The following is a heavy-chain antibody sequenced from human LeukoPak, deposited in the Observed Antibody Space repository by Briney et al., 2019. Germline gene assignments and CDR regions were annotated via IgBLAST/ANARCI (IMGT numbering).Heavy chain of an antibody. Sequence: SETLSLTCTVSGASISRYYWSWIRQPPGKALEWIGHISYRGSTNYNPSLNSRVTVSVDTPRNQFSLKLSSVTAADTAVYYCARGNGYNSDFDYWGQGTPVTVSS. V-gene: IGHV4-59*01. D-gene: IGHD5-24*01. J-gene: IGHJ4*02. CDR2: ISYRGST. CDR1: GASISRYY. CDR3: ARGNGYNSDFDY.